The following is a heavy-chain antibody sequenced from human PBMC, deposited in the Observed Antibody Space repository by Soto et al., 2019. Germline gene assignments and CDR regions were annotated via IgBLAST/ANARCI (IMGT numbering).Heavy chain of an antibody. V-gene: IGHV4-34*01. CDR1: GGSFSGYY. CDR2: INHSGST. CDR3: ATGASSSVFWHYYGMDV. J-gene: IGHJ6*02. D-gene: IGHD6-6*01. Sequence: SETLSLTCAVYGGSFSGYYWRWIRQPPGKGLEWIGEINHSGSTNYNPSLKSRVTISVDTSKNQFSLKLSSVTAADTAVYYCATGASSSVFWHYYGMDVRGHVTTVPVS.